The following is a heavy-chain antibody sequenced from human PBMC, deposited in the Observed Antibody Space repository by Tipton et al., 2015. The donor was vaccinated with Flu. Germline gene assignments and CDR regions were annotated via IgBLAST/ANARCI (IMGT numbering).Heavy chain of an antibody. CDR1: GFTFSSYA. Sequence: QLVQSGGGVVQPGRSLRLSCAASGFTFSSYAMHWVRQAPGKGLEWVAVISYDGSNKYYADSVKGRFTISRDNSKNTLYLQMNSLRAEDTAVYYCARPTTVTTSYFGYWGQGTLVTVSS. J-gene: IGHJ4*02. V-gene: IGHV3-30-3*01. CDR2: ISYDGSNK. CDR3: ARPTTVTTSYFGY. D-gene: IGHD4-11*01.